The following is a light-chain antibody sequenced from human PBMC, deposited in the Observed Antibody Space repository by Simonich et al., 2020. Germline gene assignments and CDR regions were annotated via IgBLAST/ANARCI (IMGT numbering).Light chain of an antibody. V-gene: IGKV3-15*01. CDR3: QQYYSTPYT. J-gene: IGKJ2*01. CDR1: PSVSSN. Sequence: EIVMTQAPATLSVSPGKRAPLSCRASPSVSSNLAWYQHKPGQAPRLLIYGASTRATGIPARFSGSGSGTEFTLTISSLQSEDFAVYYCQQYYSTPYTFGQGTKLEIK. CDR2: GAS.